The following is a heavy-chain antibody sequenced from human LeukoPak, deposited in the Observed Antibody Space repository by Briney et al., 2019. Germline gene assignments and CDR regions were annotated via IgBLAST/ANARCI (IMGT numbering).Heavy chain of an antibody. D-gene: IGHD3-22*01. V-gene: IGHV4-31*03. CDR3: ARWEGYYRFFFDS. J-gene: IGHJ4*02. Sequence: SETLSLACTVSGGSISSGTYYWSWIRQHPGKALEWIAYIYYSGTTYYNPSLKSRITISVDTSKNQFSLKLSSVTAADTAVYYCARWEGYYRFFFDSWGQGTLVTVSS. CDR1: GGSISSGTYY. CDR2: IYYSGTT.